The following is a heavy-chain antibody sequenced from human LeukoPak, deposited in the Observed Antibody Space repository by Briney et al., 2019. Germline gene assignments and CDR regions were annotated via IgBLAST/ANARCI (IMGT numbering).Heavy chain of an antibody. V-gene: IGHV4-34*01. Sequence: PSETLSLTCTVSGDSISSYCWSWIRQPPGKGLEWIGEINHSGGTNYNPSLKSRVTISTDTSKNQFSLKLSSVTVADTAVYYCARGTYYGGMGDYFDYWGQGTLVTVSS. CDR3: ARGTYYGGMGDYFDY. J-gene: IGHJ4*02. CDR2: INHSGGT. D-gene: IGHD4-23*01. CDR1: GDSISSYC.